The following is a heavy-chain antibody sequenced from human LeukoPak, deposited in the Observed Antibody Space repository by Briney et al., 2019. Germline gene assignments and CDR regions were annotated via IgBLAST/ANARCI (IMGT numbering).Heavy chain of an antibody. V-gene: IGHV3-48*04. CDR1: GFTFSSYS. Sequence: GGSLRLSCVASGFTFSSYSMNWVRQPPGKGPEWVSYISSDDTTIYYADSVKGRFTISRDNAKNSLYLQMNSLRAEDTAVYYCARTPRGYCSGGRCNYHGMDVWGQGTTVTVSS. J-gene: IGHJ6*02. CDR3: ARTPRGYCSGGRCNYHGMDV. CDR2: ISSDDTTI. D-gene: IGHD2-15*01.